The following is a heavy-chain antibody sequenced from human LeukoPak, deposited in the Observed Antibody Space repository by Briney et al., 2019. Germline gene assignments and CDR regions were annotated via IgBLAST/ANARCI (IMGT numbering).Heavy chain of an antibody. D-gene: IGHD2-15*01. CDR2: IKQDESEK. J-gene: IGHJ4*02. V-gene: IGHV3-7*01. CDR3: ARFGMDAAIDY. Sequence: GGSLRLSYAASGFTFSGYWMSWVRQAPGRGLEWVATIKQDESEKTYVDSVEGRFTSSRDNAKSSLFLQMDSLRAEDTAVYYCARFGMDAAIDYWGQGTLVTVSS. CDR1: GFTFSGYW.